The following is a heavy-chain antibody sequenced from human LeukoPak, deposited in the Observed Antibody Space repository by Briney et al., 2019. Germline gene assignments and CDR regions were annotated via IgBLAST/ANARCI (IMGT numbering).Heavy chain of an antibody. CDR2: ISSSSSTI. J-gene: IGHJ4*02. D-gene: IGHD6-19*01. Sequence: GGSLRLSCAASGFTFSRYSMNWVRQAPGKGLEWVSYISSSSSTIYYADSVKGRFTISRDNAKNSLYLQMNSLRAEDTAVYYCARVGQWLAIDYWGQGTLVTVSS. CDR1: GFTFSRYS. CDR3: ARVGQWLAIDY. V-gene: IGHV3-48*04.